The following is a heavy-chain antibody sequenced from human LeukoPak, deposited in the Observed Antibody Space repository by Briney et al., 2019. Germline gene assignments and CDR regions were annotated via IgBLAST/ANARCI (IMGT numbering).Heavy chain of an antibody. J-gene: IGHJ5*02. CDR1: GGSISSYY. Sequence: IPSETLSLTCTVSGGSISSYYWSWIRQPPGKGLEWIGYIYYSGSTYYNPSLKSRVTISVDTSKNQFSLKLSSVTAADTAVYYCARGVDTMIVVARAGDWFDPWGQGTLVTVSS. CDR2: IYYSGST. V-gene: IGHV4-59*01. D-gene: IGHD3-22*01. CDR3: ARGVDTMIVVARAGDWFDP.